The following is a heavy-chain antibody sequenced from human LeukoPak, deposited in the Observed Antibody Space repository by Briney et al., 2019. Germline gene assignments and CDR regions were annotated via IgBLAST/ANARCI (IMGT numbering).Heavy chain of an antibody. V-gene: IGHV1-58*01. CDR1: GFTSTSSA. D-gene: IGHD2-2*01. CDR3: AAAGVVPAALGYYYGMDV. CDR2: IVVGSGNT. J-gene: IGHJ6*04. Sequence: ASVKVSCKASGFTSTSSAVQWVRQARGQRLEWIGWIVVGSGNTNYAQKFQERVTITRDMSTSTAYMELSSLRSEDTAVYYCAAAGVVPAALGYYYGMDVWGKGTTVTVSS.